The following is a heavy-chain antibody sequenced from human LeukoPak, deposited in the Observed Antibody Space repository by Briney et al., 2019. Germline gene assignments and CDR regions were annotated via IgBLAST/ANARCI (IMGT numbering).Heavy chain of an antibody. V-gene: IGHV3-49*04. J-gene: IGHJ4*02. CDR1: GFTFGDYA. CDR2: IRSKGYGGTT. Sequence: GGSLRLSCTASGFTFGDYAMSWVRQAPGKGLAWVGFIRSKGYGGTTEYAASVKGRFTISRDDSKSIAYLQMNSLRTEDTAVFYCTGDLYSSNLSGFDYCGQGTLVTVSS. CDR3: TGDLYSSNLSGFDY. D-gene: IGHD6-13*01.